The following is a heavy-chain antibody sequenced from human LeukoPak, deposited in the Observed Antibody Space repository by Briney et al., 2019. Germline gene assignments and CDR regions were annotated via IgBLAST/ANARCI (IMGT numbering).Heavy chain of an antibody. CDR1: GFTSSSYW. V-gene: IGHV3-7*01. CDR2: IKQDGSEK. Sequence: GGSLRLSCAASGFTSSSYWMSWVRQAPGKGLEWVANIKQDGSEKYYVDSVKGRFTISRDNAKNSLYLQMNSLRAEDTAVYYCAREASSSSRFDYWGQGTLVTVSS. D-gene: IGHD6-6*01. CDR3: AREASSSSRFDY. J-gene: IGHJ4*02.